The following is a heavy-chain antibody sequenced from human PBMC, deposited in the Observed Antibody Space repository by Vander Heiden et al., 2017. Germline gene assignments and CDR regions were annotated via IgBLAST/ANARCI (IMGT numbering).Heavy chain of an antibody. D-gene: IGHD2-21*02. Sequence: QVQLVESGGGAVQPGLSLSLSCVVSCFNIGNYPMHCVRQAPGKGLEWVAVISFDGSYEYYLKSVKGRFTISRDNSQNMLSLQMNSLRDDDTAVYYCARLYCGADCTVLGPRILDYYYNVMDVWGQGTTVTVSS. V-gene: IGHV3-30*03. CDR1: CFNIGNYP. CDR3: ARLYCGADCTVLGPRILDYYYNVMDV. CDR2: ISFDGSYE. J-gene: IGHJ6*02.